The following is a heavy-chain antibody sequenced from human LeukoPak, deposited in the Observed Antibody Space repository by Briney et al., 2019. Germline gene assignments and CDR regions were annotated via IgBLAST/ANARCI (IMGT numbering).Heavy chain of an antibody. CDR1: GDSIINDY. Sequence: SETLSLTCTVSGDSIINDYWSWIRQPARKGLEWIGRIYTSGNANYSPSLKSRVTMSLDTSKNQFSLKLSSVTAADTAFYYCARESSGTYIFDCWGQGTLVTVSS. CDR3: ARESSGTYIFDC. CDR2: IYTSGNA. J-gene: IGHJ4*02. V-gene: IGHV4-4*07. D-gene: IGHD1-26*01.